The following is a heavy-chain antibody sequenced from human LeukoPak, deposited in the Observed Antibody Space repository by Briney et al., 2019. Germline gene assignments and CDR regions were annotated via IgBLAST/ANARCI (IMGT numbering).Heavy chain of an antibody. CDR3: ARDPGRNSGYARGYSFDYFDY. CDR1: GGSISSNSYY. CDR2: IYYSGST. J-gene: IGHJ4*02. Sequence: PSETLSLTCAVSGGSISSNSYYWGWIRQPPGKGLEWIGSIYYSGSTYYNPSLKSRVTISVDTSKNQFSLKLSSVTAADTAVYYCARDPGRNSGYARGYSFDYFDYWGQGTLVTVSS. D-gene: IGHD5-12*01. V-gene: IGHV4-39*02.